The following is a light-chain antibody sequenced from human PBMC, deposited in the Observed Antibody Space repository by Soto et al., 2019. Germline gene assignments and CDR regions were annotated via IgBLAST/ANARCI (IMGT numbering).Light chain of an antibody. J-gene: IGKJ4*01. CDR1: QDISNN. CDR2: ATS. CDR3: QQVKIYPPT. Sequence: DIQLTQSPPFLSASVGDRVAITCRASQDISNNLAWYQQKPGNAPKFLIYATSTLQSGVPSRFSGSGSGTEITPTISSLQPEDFSTTYYQQVKIYPPTFGGGTKVDIK. V-gene: IGKV1-9*01.